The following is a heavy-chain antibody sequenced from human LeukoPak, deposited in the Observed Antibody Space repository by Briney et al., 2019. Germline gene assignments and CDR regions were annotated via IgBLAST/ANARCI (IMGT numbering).Heavy chain of an antibody. Sequence: GGSLRLSSAASGFTFSSYEMNWVRQAPGKGLEWVSYISSSGSTRYYADSVEGRFTISRDDAKNSLYLQMNSLRAEDTAVYYCTRNGFSSGLDYWGQGTLVTVSS. V-gene: IGHV3-48*03. CDR3: TRNGFSSGLDY. D-gene: IGHD6-19*01. J-gene: IGHJ4*02. CDR2: ISSSGSTR. CDR1: GFTFSSYE.